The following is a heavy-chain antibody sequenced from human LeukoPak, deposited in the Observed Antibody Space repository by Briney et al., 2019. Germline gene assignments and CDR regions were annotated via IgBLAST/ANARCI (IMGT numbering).Heavy chain of an antibody. CDR1: GYTFTGYY. V-gene: IGHV1-2*02. CDR3: ARDPYGIAAAGHYNWFDP. J-gene: IGHJ5*02. D-gene: IGHD6-13*01. Sequence: ASVKVSCKASGYTFTGYYMHWARQAPGQGLEWMGWINPNSGGTNYAQKFQGRVTMTRDTSISTAYMELSRLRSDDTAVYYCARDPYGIAAAGHYNWFDPWGQGTLVTVSS. CDR2: INPNSGGT.